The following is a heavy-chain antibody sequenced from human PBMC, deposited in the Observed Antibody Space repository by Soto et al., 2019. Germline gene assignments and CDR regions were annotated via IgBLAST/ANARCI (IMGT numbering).Heavy chain of an antibody. Sequence: GGSLRLSCAASGFTFSSYSMNWVRQAPGKGLEWVSYISSSSSTIYYADSVKGRFTISRDNAKNSLYLQMNSLRAEDTAVYYCARGYDYIWGSYRGGWYFDYWGQGTLVTVSS. D-gene: IGHD3-16*02. CDR2: ISSSSSTI. V-gene: IGHV3-48*01. CDR3: ARGYDYIWGSYRGGWYFDY. CDR1: GFTFSSYS. J-gene: IGHJ4*02.